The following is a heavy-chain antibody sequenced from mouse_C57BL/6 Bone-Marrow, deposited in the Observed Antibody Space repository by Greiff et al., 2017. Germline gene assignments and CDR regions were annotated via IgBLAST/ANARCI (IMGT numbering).Heavy chain of an antibody. CDR2: INYDGSST. CDR3: ARELGRSGYFDY. J-gene: IGHJ2*01. D-gene: IGHD4-1*01. CDR1: GFTFSDYY. Sequence: DVKLVESEGGLVQPGSSMKLSCTASGFTFSDYYMAWVRQVPEKGLEWVANINYDGSSTYYLDSLKSRFIISRDNAKNILYLQMSSLKSEDTATYYCARELGRSGYFDYWGQGTTLTVSS. V-gene: IGHV5-16*01.